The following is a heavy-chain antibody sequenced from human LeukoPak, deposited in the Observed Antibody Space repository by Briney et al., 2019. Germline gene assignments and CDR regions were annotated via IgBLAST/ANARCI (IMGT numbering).Heavy chain of an antibody. CDR3: AKDAGYYMDV. CDR1: GFTFDDYA. CDR2: ISWNSGSI. J-gene: IGHJ6*03. D-gene: IGHD3-10*01. V-gene: IGHV3-9*01. Sequence: GGSLRLSCAASGFTFDDYAMHWVRQAPGKGLEWVSGISWNSGSIGYADSVKGRFTISRDNAKNSLYLQMNSLRAEDTALYYCAKDAGYYMDVWGKGTTVTISS.